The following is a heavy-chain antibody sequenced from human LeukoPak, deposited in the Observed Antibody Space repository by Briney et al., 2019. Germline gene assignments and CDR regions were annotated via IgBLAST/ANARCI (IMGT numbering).Heavy chain of an antibody. J-gene: IGHJ4*02. CDR3: ARGTFVGATTEDY. V-gene: IGHV1-69*04. CDR2: IIPVLGIA. Sequence: SVKVSCKASGGTFSSYAISWVRQAPGQGLEWMGRIIPVLGIANYAQKFQGRVTITADKSTSTAYMELSSLRSEDTAVYYCARGTFVGATTEDYWGQGTLVTVSP. CDR1: GGTFSSYA. D-gene: IGHD1-26*01.